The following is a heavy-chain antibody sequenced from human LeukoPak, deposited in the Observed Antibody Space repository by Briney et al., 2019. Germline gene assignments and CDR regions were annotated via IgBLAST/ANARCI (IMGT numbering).Heavy chain of an antibody. V-gene: IGHV3-30-3*01. D-gene: IGHD3-10*01. J-gene: IGHJ4*02. CDR3: ARGGFGEFDYFDY. Sequence: GGSLRLSCAASGFTFSSYAMHWVRQAPGKGLEWVAVISYDGSNKYYADSVKGRFTISRDNSKNTLYLQMNSLRAEDTAVYYCARGGFGEFDYFDYWGQGTLATVSS. CDR2: ISYDGSNK. CDR1: GFTFSSYA.